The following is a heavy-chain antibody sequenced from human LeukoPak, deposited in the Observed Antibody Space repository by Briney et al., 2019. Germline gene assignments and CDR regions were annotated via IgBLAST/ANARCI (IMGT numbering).Heavy chain of an antibody. V-gene: IGHV1-2*02. CDR1: AYTFTGYY. CDR2: FNPNSGGT. J-gene: IGHJ1*01. CDR3: ARGSFSADAPLVLDYFHH. D-gene: IGHD5-18*01. Sequence: GASVKVSCKASAYTFTGYYIHWVRQAPGQGLEWMGWFNPNSGGTNYAQKFQGRVTMTRATSISTAYMELSRLRADDTAVYYCARGSFSADAPLVLDYFHHWGQGTLVTDSS.